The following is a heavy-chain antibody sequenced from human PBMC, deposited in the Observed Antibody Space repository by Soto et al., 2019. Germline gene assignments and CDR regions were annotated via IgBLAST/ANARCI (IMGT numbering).Heavy chain of an antibody. CDR3: AKGPLYSSSLMDV. D-gene: IGHD6-13*01. CDR1: GFTFSSYA. J-gene: IGHJ6*02. Sequence: PGWSLRLSCAASGFTFSSYAMSCVRQAPGKGLEWVSAISGSGGSTYYADSVKGRFTISRDNSKNTLYLQMNSLRAEDTAVYYCAKGPLYSSSLMDVWGQGTTVTVSS. V-gene: IGHV3-23*01. CDR2: ISGSGGST.